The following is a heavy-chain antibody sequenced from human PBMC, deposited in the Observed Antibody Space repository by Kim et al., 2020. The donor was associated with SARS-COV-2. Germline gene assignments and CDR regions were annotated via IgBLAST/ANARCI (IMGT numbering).Heavy chain of an antibody. D-gene: IGHD5-12*01. Sequence: GGSLRLSCAVSGFTFSSYGMHWVRQAPGKGLEWVAVISYDGSNKYYADSVKGRFTISRDNSKNTLYLQMNSLRAEDTAVYYCFVNSGYDYVGMDVWGQGTTVTVSS. CDR1: GFTFSSYG. CDR2: ISYDGSNK. J-gene: IGHJ6*02. CDR3: FVNSGYDYVGMDV. V-gene: IGHV3-33*05.